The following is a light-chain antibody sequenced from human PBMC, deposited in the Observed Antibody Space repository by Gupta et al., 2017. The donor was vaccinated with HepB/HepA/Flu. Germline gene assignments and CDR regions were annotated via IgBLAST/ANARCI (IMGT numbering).Light chain of an antibody. CDR1: QSVSNNY. CDR2: SAS. J-gene: IGKJ2*02. CDR3: QQSSPCI. V-gene: IGKV3-20*01. Sequence: EIVLTQSPGTLSLSPGERATLSCRASQSVSNNYLAWDQQKPGQAPRLLIYSASSRDTDIQDRFSGSGSGTDFSLTSSRRDTEDSAVYYGQQSSPCIFGQGTKMEIK.